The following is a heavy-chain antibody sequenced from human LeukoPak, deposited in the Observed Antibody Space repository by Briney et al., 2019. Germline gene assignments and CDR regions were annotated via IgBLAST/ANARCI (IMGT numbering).Heavy chain of an antibody. J-gene: IGHJ4*02. CDR3: ARELPTVVTAGYFDY. D-gene: IGHD4-23*01. CDR1: GFTFSSYW. V-gene: IGHV3-74*01. Sequence: GGSLRLSCAASGFTFSSYWMHWVRQAPGKGLVWVSRINSDGSSTSYADSVKGRFTISRDNAKNTLYLQMNSLRAEDTAVYYCARELPTVVTAGYFDYWGQGTLVTVSS. CDR2: INSDGSST.